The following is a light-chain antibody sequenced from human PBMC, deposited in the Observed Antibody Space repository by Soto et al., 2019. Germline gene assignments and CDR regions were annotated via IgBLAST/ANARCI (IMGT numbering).Light chain of an antibody. V-gene: IGKV1D-12*01. CDR1: QGISRS. CDR3: QQLKNYPIT. Sequence: IHMTHSPSSVSASVLYRVTISFQASQGISRSLAWYQQKPGKAPKLLIYAASSLQSGVPSRFSGSGFGTDFTLTISSLQPEDSAIYFCQQLKNYPITFGQGTDWRL. J-gene: IGKJ5*01. CDR2: AAS.